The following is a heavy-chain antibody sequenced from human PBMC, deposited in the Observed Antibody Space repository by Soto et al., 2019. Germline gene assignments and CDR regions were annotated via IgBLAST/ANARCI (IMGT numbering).Heavy chain of an antibody. Sequence: PGGSLRLSCTASGFTFGDYAMSWFRQAPGKGLEWVGFIRSKAYGGTTEYAASVKGRFTISRDDSKSIAYLQMNSPKTEDTAVYYCTRDPLYYYYSSGYYYVSKGSEYFQHWGQGTLVTVSS. CDR3: TRDPLYYYYSSGYYYVSKGSEYFQH. J-gene: IGHJ1*01. CDR2: IRSKAYGGTT. CDR1: GFTFGDYA. V-gene: IGHV3-49*03. D-gene: IGHD3-22*01.